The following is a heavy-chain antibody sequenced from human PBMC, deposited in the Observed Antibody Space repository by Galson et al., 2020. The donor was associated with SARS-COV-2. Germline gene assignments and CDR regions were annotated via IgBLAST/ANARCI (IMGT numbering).Heavy chain of an antibody. D-gene: IGHD5-18*01. CDR1: GFPFSTYS. CDR2: ISTSSRYI. J-gene: IGHJ6*02. CDR3: ARDGGIRGENYGRLYDGMDV. V-gene: IGHV3-21*01. Sequence: NSGGSLRLSCAASGFPFSTYSMNWVSRPPRKGLEWVSSISTSSRYIYYTDSVKGRFTIARDNGKKALYLQMDSLRAGDAAVYYCARDGGIRGENYGRLYDGMDVWGQGTTVTVS.